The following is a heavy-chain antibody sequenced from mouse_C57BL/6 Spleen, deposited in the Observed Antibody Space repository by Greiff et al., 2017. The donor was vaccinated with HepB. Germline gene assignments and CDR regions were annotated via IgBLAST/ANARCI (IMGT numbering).Heavy chain of an antibody. V-gene: IGHV5-17*01. CDR1: GFTFSDYG. Sequence: EVKLMESGGGLVKPGGSLKLSCAASGFTFSDYGMHWVRQAPEKGLEWVAYISSGSSTIYYADTVKGRFTISRENAKNTLFLQMTSLRSEDTAMYYCARHFEGFAYWGQGTLVTVSA. CDR2: ISSGSSTI. J-gene: IGHJ3*01. CDR3: ARHFEGFAY.